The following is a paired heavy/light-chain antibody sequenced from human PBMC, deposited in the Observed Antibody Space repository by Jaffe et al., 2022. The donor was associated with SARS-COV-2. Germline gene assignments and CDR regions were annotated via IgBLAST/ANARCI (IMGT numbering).Heavy chain of an antibody. CDR3: AKETEYSSSLGAFDI. D-gene: IGHD6-6*01. Sequence: EVQLLESGGGLVQPGGSLRLSCAASGFIFSNYAMNWVRQAPGKGLEWVSSISGSGASTYYADSVKGRFTISRDNSKTTLYLQMNSLGAEDTAAYHCAKETEYSSSLGAFDIWGQGTMVTVSS. V-gene: IGHV3-23*01. CDR2: ISGSGAST. J-gene: IGHJ3*02. CDR1: GFIFSNYA.
Light chain of an antibody. CDR2: SNN. CDR3: AAWDDSLIGWV. V-gene: IGLV1-44*01. Sequence: QSVLTQPPSASGTPGQRVTISCSGSSSNIGSNTVNWYQQLPGTAPKLLIYSNNQRPSGVPDRFSGSKSGTSASLAISGLQSEDEADYSCAAWDDSLIGWVFGGGTKLTVL. J-gene: IGLJ3*02. CDR1: SSNIGSNT.